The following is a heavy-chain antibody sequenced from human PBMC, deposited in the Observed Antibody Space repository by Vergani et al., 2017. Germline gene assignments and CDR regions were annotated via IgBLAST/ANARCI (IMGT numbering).Heavy chain of an antibody. Sequence: QLQLQESGPGLVKPSATLSLTCSVSGASIRSSNYYSGWIRQPPGKGLEWIASSYYSGSTYYNPSLKSRVTISVDTSKNQFSLKLSSVTAADTAVYFCARHSTVEWLVKLGWIDPWGQGILVTVSS. CDR1: GASIRSSNYY. CDR3: ARHSTVEWLVKLGWIDP. CDR2: SYYSGST. V-gene: IGHV4-39*01. D-gene: IGHD6-19*01. J-gene: IGHJ5*02.